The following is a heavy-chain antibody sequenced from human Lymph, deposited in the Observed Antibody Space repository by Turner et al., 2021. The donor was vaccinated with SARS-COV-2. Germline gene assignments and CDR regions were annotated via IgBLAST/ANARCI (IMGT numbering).Heavy chain of an antibody. J-gene: IGHJ4*02. D-gene: IGHD6-13*01. Sequence: QVQLAASGGAVVLPGRSVRLSCAACGFTFSSYAMYWVRQAPGKGLEWVAVISDDGSHKYYADSVKGQFTISRDYSKNTRYLQINSLRAEDTAVYYCARDQGGQQPNYAFDYWGQGNVVTVSS. V-gene: IGHV3-30-3*01. CDR1: GFTFSSYA. CDR3: ARDQGGQQPNYAFDY. CDR2: ISDDGSHK.